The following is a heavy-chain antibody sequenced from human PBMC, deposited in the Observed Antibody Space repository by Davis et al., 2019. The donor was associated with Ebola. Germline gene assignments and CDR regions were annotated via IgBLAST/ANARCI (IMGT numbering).Heavy chain of an antibody. CDR1: GDSISSGGYS. Sequence: LRLSCAVSGDSISSGGYSWNWIRQPPGRGLEWIGYISHSGDTHFNPSLKSRVAISVDTSKNQFSLKLSSVTAADTTVYYCARHSMVRGVIIPFDYWGQGTLVTVSS. CDR3: ARHSMVRGVIIPFDY. J-gene: IGHJ4*02. V-gene: IGHV4-30-2*01. CDR2: ISHSGDT. D-gene: IGHD3-10*01.